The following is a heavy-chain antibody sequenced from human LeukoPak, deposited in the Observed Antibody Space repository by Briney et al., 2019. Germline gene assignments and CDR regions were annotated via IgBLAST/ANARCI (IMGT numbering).Heavy chain of an antibody. CDR3: ARSTVGATGGDYFDY. Sequence: PSETLSLTCTVSGGSISSSSYYWGWIRQPPGKGLEWIGSIYYSGSTYYNPSLKSRVTISVDTSKNQLSLKLSSVTAADTAVYYCARSTVGATGGDYFDYWGQGTLVTVSS. CDR1: GGSISSSSYY. D-gene: IGHD1-26*01. V-gene: IGHV4-39*01. CDR2: IYYSGST. J-gene: IGHJ4*02.